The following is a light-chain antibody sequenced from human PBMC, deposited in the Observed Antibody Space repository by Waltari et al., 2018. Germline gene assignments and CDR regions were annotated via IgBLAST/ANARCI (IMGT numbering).Light chain of an antibody. CDR1: QSINSY. J-gene: IGKJ4*01. V-gene: IGKV3-11*01. CDR2: DAS. CDR3: QQRRDWPLS. Sequence: EIVLTQSPATLSLSPGERATLSCRASQSINSYLAWYQQKPGQAPRLLIYDASNRATGIPARSSGSGSGTDFTLTISSLEPEDFAVYYCQQRRDWPLSFGGGTKVEIK.